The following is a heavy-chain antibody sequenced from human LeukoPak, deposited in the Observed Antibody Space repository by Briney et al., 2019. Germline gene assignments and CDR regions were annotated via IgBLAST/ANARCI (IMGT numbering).Heavy chain of an antibody. CDR3: ARVSRPKYYYDSSGSDAFDI. J-gene: IGHJ3*02. Sequence: PGGSLRLSCAASGFTFDDYGMSWVRQAPGKGLEWVSGINWNGGSTGYADSVKGRFTISRDNAKNSLYLQMNSLRAEDTAVYYCARVSRPKYYYDSSGSDAFDIWGQGTMVTVSS. D-gene: IGHD3-22*01. CDR2: INWNGGST. V-gene: IGHV3-20*04. CDR1: GFTFDDYG.